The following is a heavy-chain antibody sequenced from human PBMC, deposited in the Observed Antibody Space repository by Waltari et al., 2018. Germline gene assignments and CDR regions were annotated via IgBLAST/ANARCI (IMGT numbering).Heavy chain of an antibody. D-gene: IGHD1-26*01. V-gene: IGHV7-4-1*02. CDR1: GYTFTNFA. J-gene: IGHJ4*02. CDR2: ISTATGNP. CDR3: ARDRVVGATDWGY. Sequence: QVQLVQSESELKKPGASVKIACKASGYTFTNFAIDWLRQVPGQGLEWMGWISTATGNPTYARDFTGRFDFSLDTSVSTAYLQISSLKTEDTAVYFCARDRVVGATDWGYWGQGTLVTVSS.